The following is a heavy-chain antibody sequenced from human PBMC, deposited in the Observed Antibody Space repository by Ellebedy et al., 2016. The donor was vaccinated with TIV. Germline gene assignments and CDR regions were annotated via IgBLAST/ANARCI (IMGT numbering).Heavy chain of an antibody. V-gene: IGHV5-51*01. CDR2: IYPGDSNA. J-gene: IGHJ4*02. CDR3: ASIIMVRGVSSGY. CDR1: GYSFTSYW. Sequence: GESLKISCKGSGYSFTSYWIGWVRQMPGKGLEWMGIIYPGDSNARYSPSFQGQVTISADKSISTAYLQWSSLKASDTAMYYCASIIMVRGVSSGYWGQGTLVTVSS. D-gene: IGHD3-10*01.